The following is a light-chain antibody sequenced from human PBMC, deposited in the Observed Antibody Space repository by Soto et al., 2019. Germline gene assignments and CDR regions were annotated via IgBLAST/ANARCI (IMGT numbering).Light chain of an antibody. Sequence: DLPLTQSPSFLSASVGDRVTITCRASQGIGSHLGWYQQTPGKAPKLLIYGASTLHSGVPSRFSGSGSGTEFTLTVSSLQPEDVATYYCQQLNTYPAFGGGTKVEI. J-gene: IGKJ4*01. CDR2: GAS. CDR3: QQLNTYPA. V-gene: IGKV1-9*01. CDR1: QGIGSH.